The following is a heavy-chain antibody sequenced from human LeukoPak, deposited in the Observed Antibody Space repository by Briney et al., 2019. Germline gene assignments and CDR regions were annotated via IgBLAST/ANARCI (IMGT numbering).Heavy chain of an antibody. CDR2: IYTSGST. V-gene: IGHV4-4*07. J-gene: IGHJ3*02. CDR3: ARCLSYYDFWSGSFDI. D-gene: IGHD3-3*01. Sequence: PSETLSLTCTVSGGSISRYYWSWIRQPAGKGLEWIGRIYTSGSTNYNPSLKSRVTMSVDTSKNQFSLKLSSVTAADTAVYYCARCLSYYDFWSGSFDIWGQGTMVTVSS. CDR1: GGSISRYY.